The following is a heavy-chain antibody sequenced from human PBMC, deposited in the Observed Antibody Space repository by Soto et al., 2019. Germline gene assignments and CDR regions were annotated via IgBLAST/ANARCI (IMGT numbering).Heavy chain of an antibody. J-gene: IGHJ5*02. CDR2: IYYSEST. CDR1: GGSISSYY. Sequence: SETLSLTCTVSGGSISSYYWSWIRQPPGKGLEWIGYIYYSESTNYNPSLKSRVIISVDTSKNQFSLRLSSVTAADTVVYYCARAYYVTSGYSLDPWGLGTLVTVSS. D-gene: IGHD3-22*01. V-gene: IGHV4-59*01. CDR3: ARAYYVTSGYSLDP.